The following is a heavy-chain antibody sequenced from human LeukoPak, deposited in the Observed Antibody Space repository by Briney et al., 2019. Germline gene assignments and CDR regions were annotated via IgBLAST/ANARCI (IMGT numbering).Heavy chain of an antibody. CDR1: GGSISSSSYY. CDR3: ARPRGASGSSTSRTPAWYFDL. V-gene: IGHV4-39*01. Sequence: PSETLSLTCTVSGGSISSSSYYWGWIRQPPGKGLEWIGSIYYSGSTYYNPSLKSRVTISVDTSKNQFSLKLSSVTAADTAVYYCARPRGASGSSTSRTPAWYFDLWGRGTLVTVSS. CDR2: IYYSGST. D-gene: IGHD2-2*01. J-gene: IGHJ2*01.